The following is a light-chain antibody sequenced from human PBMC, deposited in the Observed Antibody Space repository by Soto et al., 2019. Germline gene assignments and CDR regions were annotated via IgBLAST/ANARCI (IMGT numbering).Light chain of an antibody. Sequence: IQLTQSPSSLSASVGDRVTITCRASQGIKKFLAWYQQKPGKAPQLLIYGASTLQSGVPSRFSRSGSWTDFTLTIRSLQPEDFATHECQQLTNFRFTFGQGTKLDIK. V-gene: IGKV1-9*01. CDR1: QGIKKF. CDR3: QQLTNFRFT. CDR2: GAS. J-gene: IGKJ2*01.